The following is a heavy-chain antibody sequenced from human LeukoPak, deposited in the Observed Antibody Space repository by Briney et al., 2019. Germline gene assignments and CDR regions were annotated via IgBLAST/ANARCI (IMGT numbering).Heavy chain of an antibody. Sequence: ASETLSLTCTVSGASISSSRYYWSWIRQPAGKGLEWIGRVYASGSTNYNPSLKSRVTISIDTSKNQFSLKLTSVIAADTAVYFCARDPDYDFWSDSPHWGQGILVTVSS. D-gene: IGHD3-3*01. J-gene: IGHJ4*02. CDR1: GASISSSRYY. CDR3: ARDPDYDFWSDSPH. V-gene: IGHV4-61*02. CDR2: VYASGST.